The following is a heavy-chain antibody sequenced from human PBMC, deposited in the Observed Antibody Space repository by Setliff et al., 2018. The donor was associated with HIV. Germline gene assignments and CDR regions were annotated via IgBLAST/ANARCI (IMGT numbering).Heavy chain of an antibody. CDR1: GYTFTSYA. Sequence: GASVKVSCKASGYTFTSYAMNWVRQAPGQGLEWMGWINTNTGNPTYAQGFTGRFVFSLDTSVSTAYLQISSLKAEDTAVYYCASAYCGGDCYSRTRKFYYYYYMDVWGKGTTVTV. CDR2: INTNTGNP. CDR3: ASAYCGGDCYSRTRKFYYYYYMDV. D-gene: IGHD2-21*02. V-gene: IGHV7-4-1*02. J-gene: IGHJ6*03.